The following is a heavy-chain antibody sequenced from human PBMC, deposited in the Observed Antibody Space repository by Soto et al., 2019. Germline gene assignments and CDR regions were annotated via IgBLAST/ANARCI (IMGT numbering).Heavy chain of an antibody. Sequence: QVQLVQSGAEVKKPGSSVKVSCKASGGTFSSYAISWVRQAPGQGLEWMGGIIPIFGTANYAQKFQGRVTITADESTSTAYMELSSLRSEDTAVYYCAREGRTIFVVVIQTNCFDPWGQGTLVTVSS. J-gene: IGHJ5*02. V-gene: IGHV1-69*01. CDR1: GGTFSSYA. D-gene: IGHD3-3*01. CDR3: AREGRTIFVVVIQTNCFDP. CDR2: IIPIFGTA.